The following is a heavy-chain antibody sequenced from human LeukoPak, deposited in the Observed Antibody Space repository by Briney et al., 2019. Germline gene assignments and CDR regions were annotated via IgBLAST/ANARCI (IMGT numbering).Heavy chain of an antibody. CDR2: IFSGGTT. D-gene: IGHD3-10*01. Sequence: GGSLRLSCAASGFSVSMKYMTWVRQAPGKGLEWVSVIFSGGTTYYADSVKGRFTVSRDNSKNMMYLQMNSLGAEDAAVCYCARFSGPGMQHYYYYMDVWGTGTTVTVSS. CDR1: GFSVSMKY. CDR3: ARFSGPGMQHYYYYMDV. V-gene: IGHV3-53*01. J-gene: IGHJ6*03.